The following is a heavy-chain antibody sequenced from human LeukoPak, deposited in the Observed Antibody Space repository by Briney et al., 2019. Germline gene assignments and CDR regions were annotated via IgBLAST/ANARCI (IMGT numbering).Heavy chain of an antibody. CDR1: GGSISSSSYY. CDR2: IYYSGST. CDR3: ARRPYYYCGMDV. Sequence: SETPSLTCTVSGGSISSSSYYWGWIRQPPGKGLEWIGSIYYSGSTYYNPSLKSRVTISVDTSKNQFSLKLSSVTAADTAVYYCARRPYYYCGMDVWGQGTTVTVSS. J-gene: IGHJ6*02. V-gene: IGHV4-39*07.